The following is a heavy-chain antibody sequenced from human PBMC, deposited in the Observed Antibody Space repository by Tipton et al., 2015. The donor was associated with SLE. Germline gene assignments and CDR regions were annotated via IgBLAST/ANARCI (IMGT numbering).Heavy chain of an antibody. D-gene: IGHD3-10*01. V-gene: IGHV4-34*01. CDR2: INHSGST. CDR3: ASSGSGSSHAFDI. Sequence: GLVKPSETLSLTCTVSGGSISSYYWSWIRQPPGKGLEWIGEINHSGSTNYNPSLKSRVTISVDTSKNQFSLKLSSVTAADTAVYYCASSGSGSSHAFDIWGQGTMVTVSS. J-gene: IGHJ3*02. CDR1: GGSISSYY.